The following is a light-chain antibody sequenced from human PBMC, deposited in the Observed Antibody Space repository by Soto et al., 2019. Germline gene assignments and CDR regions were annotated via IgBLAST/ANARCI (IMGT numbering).Light chain of an antibody. V-gene: IGKV1-33*01. CDR2: DAS. Sequence: DIQMTQSPSSLSASVGDRVTITCQASQDITHSLNWYQQKPGKGPRLLIYDASNLETGVPSRFSGSRSGTDFTFTINSLQPEDIGTYYCQQYENLPLTFGGGTKVDIK. CDR1: QDITHS. CDR3: QQYENLPLT. J-gene: IGKJ4*02.